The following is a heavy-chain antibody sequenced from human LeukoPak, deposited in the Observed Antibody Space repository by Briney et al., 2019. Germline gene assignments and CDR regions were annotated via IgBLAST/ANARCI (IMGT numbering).Heavy chain of an antibody. Sequence: GGSLRLSCAASGLTFSSYAVSWVRQAPGKGLEWVSAISGSGGSTYYADSAKGRFTISRDNSKNTLYPQMNSLRAEDTAVYYCAKDPYSGSYYDYWGQGTLVTVSS. CDR3: AKDPYSGSYYDY. J-gene: IGHJ4*02. CDR2: ISGSGGST. CDR1: GLTFSSYA. V-gene: IGHV3-23*01. D-gene: IGHD1-26*01.